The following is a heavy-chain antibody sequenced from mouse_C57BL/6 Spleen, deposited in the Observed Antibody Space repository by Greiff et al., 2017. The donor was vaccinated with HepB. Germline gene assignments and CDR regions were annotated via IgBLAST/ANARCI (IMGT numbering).Heavy chain of an antibody. J-gene: IGHJ1*03. D-gene: IGHD1-1*01. V-gene: IGHV5-4*01. CDR2: ISDGGSYT. CDR3: AREGFITTVVATNYFDV. CDR1: GFTFSSYA. Sequence: VQLKESGGGLVKPGGSLKLSCAASGFTFSSYAMSWVRQTPEKRLEWVATISDGGSYTYYPDNVKGRFTISRDNAKNNLYLQMSHLKSEDTAMYYCAREGFITTVVATNYFDVWGTGTTVTVSS.